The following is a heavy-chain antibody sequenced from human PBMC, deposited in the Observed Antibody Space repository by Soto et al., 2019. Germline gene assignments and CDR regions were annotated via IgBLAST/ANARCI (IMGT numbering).Heavy chain of an antibody. D-gene: IGHD2-2*01. Sequence: SETLSLTCTVSGGYISSYYWTWIRQPPGKGLEWIGYLYYSGSTNYNPSLKSRVTMSIDTSKNQFSLKLSSVTAADTAVYYCARAFGATMPSLFWGQGTLVTVSS. CDR2: LYYSGST. J-gene: IGHJ4*02. CDR3: ARAFGATMPSLF. CDR1: GGYISSYY. V-gene: IGHV4-59*01.